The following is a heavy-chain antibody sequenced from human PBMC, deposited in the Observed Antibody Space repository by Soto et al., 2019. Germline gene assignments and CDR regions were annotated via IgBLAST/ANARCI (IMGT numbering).Heavy chain of an antibody. V-gene: IGHV1-69*06. CDR3: ARGPNWGYRFDS. D-gene: IGHD7-27*01. CDR2: LIPLFGTT. CDR1: GGTFSGHA. Sequence: QVQLVQSGAEVKKPGSSVKVSCEASGGTFSGHAISWVRQAPGQGPEWMGGLIPLFGTTQHAQNFQDRVTITAAKSTSTAYMELTSLRFEDTAIYYCARGPNWGYRFDSWGQGTLVTVSS. J-gene: IGHJ4*02.